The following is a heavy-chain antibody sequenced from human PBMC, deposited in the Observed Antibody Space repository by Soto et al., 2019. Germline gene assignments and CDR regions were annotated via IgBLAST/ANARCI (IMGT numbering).Heavy chain of an antibody. Sequence: PSETLSLTCTVSGGSISSSSYYWGWIRQPPGKGLEWIGSIYYSGSTYYNPSLKSRVTISVDTSKNQFSLKLSSVTAADTAVYYCARHQNLSSGWYRTAFFDYWGQGTLVTVSS. CDR1: GGSISSSSYY. D-gene: IGHD6-19*01. CDR3: ARHQNLSSGWYRTAFFDY. V-gene: IGHV4-39*01. CDR2: IYYSGST. J-gene: IGHJ4*02.